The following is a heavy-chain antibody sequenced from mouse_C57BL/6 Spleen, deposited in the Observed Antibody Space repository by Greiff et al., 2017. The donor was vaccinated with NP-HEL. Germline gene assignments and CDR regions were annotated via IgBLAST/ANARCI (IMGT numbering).Heavy chain of an antibody. CDR2: IRNKANGYTT. D-gene: IGHD1-1*01. CDR3: ARVDYYGSSLRFYAMDY. J-gene: IGHJ4*01. Sequence: EVMLVESGGGLVQPGGSLSLSCAASGFTFTDYYMSWVRQPPGKALEWLGFIRNKANGYTTAYSASVKGRFTISRDNSQSILYLQMNALRAEDSATYYCARVDYYGSSLRFYAMDYWGQGTSVTVSS. V-gene: IGHV7-3*01. CDR1: GFTFTDYY.